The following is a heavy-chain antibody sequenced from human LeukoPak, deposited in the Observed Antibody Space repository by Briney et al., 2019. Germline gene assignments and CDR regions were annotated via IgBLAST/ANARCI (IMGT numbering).Heavy chain of an antibody. CDR2: IYPGDSDT. CDR1: GYSFTSYW. Sequence: GESMKISCKGSGYSFTSYWIGWVRQMPGKGLEWMGIIYPGDSDTRYSPSFQGQVTISADKSISTAYLQWSSLKASDTAMYYCARLPMVRGVIRYYYYYMEVWGQGTTVTVSS. CDR3: ARLPMVRGVIRYYYYYMEV. V-gene: IGHV5-51*01. D-gene: IGHD3-10*01. J-gene: IGHJ6*03.